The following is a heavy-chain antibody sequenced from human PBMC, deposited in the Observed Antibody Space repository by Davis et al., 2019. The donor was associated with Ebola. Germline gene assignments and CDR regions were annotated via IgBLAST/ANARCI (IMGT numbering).Heavy chain of an antibody. CDR1: GFTFSSYA. J-gene: IGHJ3*02. CDR3: ASHYYDSIGAFDI. CDR2: ISGSGGST. Sequence: GESLKISCAASGFTFSSYAMSWVRQAPGKGLEWVSAISGSGGSTYYADSVKGRFTISRDNAKNSLYLQMNSLRAEDTAVYYCASHYYDSIGAFDIWGQGTMVTVSS. D-gene: IGHD3-22*01. V-gene: IGHV3-23*01.